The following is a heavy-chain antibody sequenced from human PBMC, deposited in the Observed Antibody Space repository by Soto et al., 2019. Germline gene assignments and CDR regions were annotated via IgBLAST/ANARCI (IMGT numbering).Heavy chain of an antibody. Sequence: PVGSLRLSCAASGFTFSSYSMNWVRQAPGKGLEWVSSISSSSSYIYYADSVKGRFTISRDNAKNSLYLQMNSLRAEDTAVYHCARSYIPYYYYGMDVWGQGTTVTVS. CDR2: ISSSSSYI. CDR3: ARSYIPYYYYGMDV. D-gene: IGHD1-26*01. CDR1: GFTFSSYS. J-gene: IGHJ6*02. V-gene: IGHV3-21*01.